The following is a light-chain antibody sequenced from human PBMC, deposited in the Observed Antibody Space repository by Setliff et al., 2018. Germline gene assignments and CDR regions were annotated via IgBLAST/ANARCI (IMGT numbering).Light chain of an antibody. J-gene: IGLJ1*01. Sequence: QSALTQPPSASGSPGQSVTISCTGTSSDVGGYKFVSWYQHHPGKAPKLIIYEVNKRPSGVPDRFSGSKPGNTASLTVSGLQAEDEADYYCSSYAGSNNFCVFGTGTKVTVL. V-gene: IGLV2-8*01. CDR2: EVN. CDR1: SSDVGGYKF. CDR3: SSYAGSNNFCV.